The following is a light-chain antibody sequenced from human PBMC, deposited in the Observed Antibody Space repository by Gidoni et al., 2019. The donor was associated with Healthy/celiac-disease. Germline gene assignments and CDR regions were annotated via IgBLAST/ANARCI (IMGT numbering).Light chain of an antibody. J-gene: IGKJ4*01. CDR2: DAS. V-gene: IGKV3-11*01. Sequence: EIVLTQSPATQSLSPGERATLSCRASQSVSSYLAWYQQKPGQAPRLLIYDASNRATGIPARFSGSGSGTDFTLTISSLEPEDFAVYYCQQRSNWQELTFGGGTKVEIK. CDR3: QQRSNWQELT. CDR1: QSVSSY.